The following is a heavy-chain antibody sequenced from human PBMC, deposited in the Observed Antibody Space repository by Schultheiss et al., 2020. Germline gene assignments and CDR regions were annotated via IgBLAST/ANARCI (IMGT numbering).Heavy chain of an antibody. CDR3: AREVAAEYYGSGSYYKANWFDP. CDR2: IYYSGST. CDR1: GGSISSYY. Sequence: SETLSLTCTVSGGSISSYYWSWIRQPPGKGLEWIGYIYYSGSTYYNPSLKSRVTISVDTSKNQFSLKLSSVTAADTAVYYCAREVAAEYYGSGSYYKANWFDPWGQGTLVTVSS. V-gene: IGHV4-59*12. D-gene: IGHD3-10*01. J-gene: IGHJ5*02.